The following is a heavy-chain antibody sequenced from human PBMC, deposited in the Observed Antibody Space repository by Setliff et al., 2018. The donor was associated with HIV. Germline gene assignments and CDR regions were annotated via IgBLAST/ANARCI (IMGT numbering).Heavy chain of an antibody. CDR3: ASHFGYCSSTSCEGY. CDR2: IYSGGST. V-gene: IGHV3-53*01. Sequence: GGSLRLSCAASGFTVSSNYMSWVRQAPGKGLEWVSVIYSGGSTYYVDSVKGRFTISRDNAKNSLYLQMNSLRAEDTAVYYCASHFGYCSSTSCEGYWGQGALVTVSS. J-gene: IGHJ4*02. D-gene: IGHD2-2*01. CDR1: GFTVSSNY.